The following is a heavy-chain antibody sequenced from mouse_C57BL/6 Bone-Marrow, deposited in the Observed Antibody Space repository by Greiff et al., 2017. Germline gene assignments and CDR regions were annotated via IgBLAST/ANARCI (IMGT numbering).Heavy chain of an antibody. CDR1: GYSITSGYY. Sequence: EVQLQESGPGLVKPSQSLSLTCSVTGYSITSGYYWNWIRQFPGNKLEWMGYISYDGSNNYNPSLKNRISITRDTSKNQFFLKLNSVTTEDTATYYCASLYYYGSGGYWGQGTTLTVSS. J-gene: IGHJ2*01. D-gene: IGHD1-1*01. V-gene: IGHV3-6*01. CDR2: ISYDGSN. CDR3: ASLYYYGSGGY.